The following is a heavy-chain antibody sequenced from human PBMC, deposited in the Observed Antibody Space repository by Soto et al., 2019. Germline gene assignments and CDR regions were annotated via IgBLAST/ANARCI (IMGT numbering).Heavy chain of an antibody. CDR3: TTGGGDYYYYYGMDV. Sequence: EVQLVESGGGLVKPGGSLRLSCAASGFTFSNAWMNWVRQAPGKGLEWVGRIKSKTDGGTTDYAAPVKGRFTISRDDSKNTLYLQMNSLKTDDTAVYYCTTGGGDYYYYYGMDVWGQGTTVTVSS. V-gene: IGHV3-15*07. CDR2: IKSKTDGGTT. J-gene: IGHJ6*02. D-gene: IGHD4-17*01. CDR1: GFTFSNAW.